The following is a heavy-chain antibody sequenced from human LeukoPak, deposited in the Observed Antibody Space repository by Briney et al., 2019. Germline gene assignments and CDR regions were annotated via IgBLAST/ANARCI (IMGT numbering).Heavy chain of an antibody. CDR2: IYHSGST. V-gene: IGHV4-30-2*01. J-gene: IGHJ3*02. CDR1: GGSISSGGYS. D-gene: IGHD3-22*01. CDR3: ARYTTYYYDSSGHDAFDI. Sequence: SQTLSLTCAVSGGSISSGGYSWSWIRQPPGKGLEWIGYIYHSGSTYSNPSLKSRVTISVDRSKNQFSLKLSSVTAANTAVYYCARYTTYYYDSSGHDAFDIWGQGTMVTVSS.